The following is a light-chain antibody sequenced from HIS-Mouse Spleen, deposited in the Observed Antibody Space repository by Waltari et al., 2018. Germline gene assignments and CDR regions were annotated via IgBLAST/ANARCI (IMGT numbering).Light chain of an antibody. Sequence: QAVLTQPSSLSASPGASASLTCTLRSGINVGTYRIYWYQQKPGSPPQYLLRYKSDSDKQQGSGVPSRFSGSKDASANAGILLISGLQSEDEADYYCAAWDDSLSGPVFGGGTKLTVL. CDR1: SGINVGTYR. J-gene: IGLJ3*02. CDR3: AAWDDSLSGPV. V-gene: IGLV5-45*03. CDR2: YKSDSDK.